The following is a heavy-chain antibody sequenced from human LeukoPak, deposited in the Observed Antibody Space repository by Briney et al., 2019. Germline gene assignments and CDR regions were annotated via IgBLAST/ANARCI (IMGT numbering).Heavy chain of an antibody. D-gene: IGHD3-10*01. V-gene: IGHV3-23*01. CDR3: AKDSSMVRGDYDYFDY. CDR2: ISDSGGRT. CDR1: GFTFSDYV. J-gene: IGHJ4*02. Sequence: GGSLRLSCAASGFTFSDYVMGWVRQAPGKGLEWVSGISDSGGRTKYADSVKGRFTISRDNSKNTLYLQMNSLRAEDTAVYYCAKDSSMVRGDYDYFDYWGQGTLVTVSS.